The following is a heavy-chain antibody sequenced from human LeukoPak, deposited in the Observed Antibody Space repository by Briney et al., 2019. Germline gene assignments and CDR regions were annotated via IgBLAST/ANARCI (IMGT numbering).Heavy chain of an antibody. CDR1: GDSISISSYC. V-gene: IGHV4-39*01. J-gene: IGHJ5*01. Sequence: SGTLSLTCTVSGDSISISSYCWGWIRQPPGKGLEWIGSIYYGGTIFYNPPLNSRVTISVDTSKNQFSLQLNSVTAADTAFYYCARHDGRSGGTMGAFDFWGQGSLVTVSS. D-gene: IGHD4-23*01. CDR3: ARHDGRSGGTMGAFDF. CDR2: IYYGGTI.